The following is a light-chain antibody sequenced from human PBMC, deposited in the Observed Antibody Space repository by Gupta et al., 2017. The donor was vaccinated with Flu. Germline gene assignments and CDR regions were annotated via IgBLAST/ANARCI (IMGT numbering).Light chain of an antibody. CDR2: AAS. V-gene: IGKV1-39*01. Sequence: PSSLSASVGDRITITCRASQSISSYLNWYQQKPGKAPKLLIYAASSLQSGVPSRFSGSGSGTDFTLTISRLQPEDFATYYCQQSYSTPRTFGQGTKVEIK. J-gene: IGKJ1*01. CDR1: QSISSY. CDR3: QQSYSTPRT.